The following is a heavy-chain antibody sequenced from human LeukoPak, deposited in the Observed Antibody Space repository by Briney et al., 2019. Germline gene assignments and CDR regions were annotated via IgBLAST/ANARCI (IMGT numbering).Heavy chain of an antibody. D-gene: IGHD5-18*01. CDR1: GFTFSSHA. CDR2: ISSSSSYI. Sequence: GGSLRLSCAASGFTFSSHAMSWVRQAPGKGLEWVSSISSSSSYIYYADSVKGRFTISRDNAKNSLYLQMNSLRAEDTAVYYCARDGYSYGYYYYWGQGTLVTVSS. CDR3: ARDGYSYGYYYY. V-gene: IGHV3-21*01. J-gene: IGHJ4*02.